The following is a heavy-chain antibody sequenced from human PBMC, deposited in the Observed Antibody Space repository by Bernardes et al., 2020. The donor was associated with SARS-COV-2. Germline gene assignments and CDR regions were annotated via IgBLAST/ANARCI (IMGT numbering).Heavy chain of an antibody. D-gene: IGHD5-18*01. CDR1: GFTFSSYS. CDR2: ISSSSSTI. V-gene: IGHV3-48*01. Sequence: VGSLSLSCAASGFTFSSYSMNWVRQAPGKGLEWVSYISSSSSTIYYADSVKGRFTISRDNAKNSLYLQMNSLRAEDTAVYYCATPRGYSYGLLDYWGQGTLVIVSS. CDR3: ATPRGYSYGLLDY. J-gene: IGHJ4*02.